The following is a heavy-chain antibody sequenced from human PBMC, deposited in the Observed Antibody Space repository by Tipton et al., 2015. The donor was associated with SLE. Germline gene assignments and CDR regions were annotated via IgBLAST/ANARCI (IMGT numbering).Heavy chain of an antibody. D-gene: IGHD6-19*01. CDR2: ISGSSNYT. J-gene: IGHJ1*01. CDR3: AREGPYRSGWWIQD. V-gene: IGHV3-11*05. CDR1: GFRFSDYY. Sequence: SLRLSCAASGFRFSDYYMNWIRQAPGKGLEWISYISGSSNYTKSADSLKGRSTISRDNAKNSVYLQMNSLRAEDTAFYYCAREGPYRSGWWIQDWGQGTLVTVSS.